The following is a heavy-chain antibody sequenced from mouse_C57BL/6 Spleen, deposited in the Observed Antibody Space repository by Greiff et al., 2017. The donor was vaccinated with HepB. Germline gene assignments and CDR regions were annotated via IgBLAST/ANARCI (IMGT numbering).Heavy chain of an antibody. CDR2: INPNNGGT. J-gene: IGHJ3*01. Sequence: EVQLVESGPELVKPGASVKIPCKASGYTFTDYNMDWVKQSHGKSLEWIGDINPNNGGTIYNQKFKGKATLTVDKSSSTAYMELRSLTSEDTAVYYCARSGYGSSRAWFAYWGQGTLVTVSA. CDR3: ARSGYGSSRAWFAY. V-gene: IGHV1-18*01. CDR1: GYTFTDYN. D-gene: IGHD1-1*01.